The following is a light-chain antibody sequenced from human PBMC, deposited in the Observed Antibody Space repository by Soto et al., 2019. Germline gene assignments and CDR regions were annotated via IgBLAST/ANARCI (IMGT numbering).Light chain of an antibody. CDR1: QGIRNE. CDR2: AAS. Sequence: AIQMTLLPCSLSPSLGDRVTITCRASQGIRNELSWFQQRPGNAPTLLISAASRLQSGVPSRFSGRGSGTDFTLTISSLQPEDFATYYCLHDYDYPRTFGQGTKVDI. V-gene: IGKV1-6*01. J-gene: IGKJ1*01. CDR3: LHDYDYPRT.